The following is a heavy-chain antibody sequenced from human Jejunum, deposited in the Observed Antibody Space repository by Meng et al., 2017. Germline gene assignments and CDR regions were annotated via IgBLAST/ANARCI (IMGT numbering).Heavy chain of an antibody. CDR1: GFTFSGYW. V-gene: IGHV3-74*02. CDR3: ARASQTGDLPGI. J-gene: IGHJ4*02. CDR2: INTDGSST. Sequence: VQLVGSGGGLVKPGGSLRLSCAASGFTFSGYWMHWVRQAPGKGLVWASRINTDGSSTTYADSVKGRFTISRDNAKNTLYLQMNNLRAEDTAVYYCARASQTGDLPGIWGQGTLVTVSS. D-gene: IGHD7-27*01.